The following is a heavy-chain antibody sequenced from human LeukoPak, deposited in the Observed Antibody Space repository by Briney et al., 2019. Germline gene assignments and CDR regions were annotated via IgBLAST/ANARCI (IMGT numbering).Heavy chain of an antibody. CDR3: ARGRKYTSGYRVTELGSGYSDY. D-gene: IGHD5-18*01. CDR2: ISSRGSTI. Sequence: GGSLRLSCAASGFSFSSYEMDWVRQAPGKGLEWVSYISSRGSTIYYADSVKGRFTISRDNAKNSLYLQMNSLRAEDTAVYYCARGRKYTSGYRVTELGSGYSDYWGQGTLVTVSS. J-gene: IGHJ4*02. V-gene: IGHV3-48*03. CDR1: GFSFSSYE.